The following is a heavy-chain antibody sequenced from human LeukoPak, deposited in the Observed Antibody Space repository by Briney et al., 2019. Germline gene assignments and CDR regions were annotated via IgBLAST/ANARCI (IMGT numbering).Heavy chain of an antibody. J-gene: IGHJ4*02. CDR2: ISSSSSYI. Sequence: PGGSLRLSCAASEFTFSTYGMHWVRQAPGKGLEWASSISSSSSYIYYADSVKGRFTISRDNAKNSLYLQMNGLRAEDTAVYYCARVVSGDGYNYYFDYWGQGTLVTVSS. CDR1: EFTFSTYG. V-gene: IGHV3-21*01. D-gene: IGHD5-24*01. CDR3: ARVVSGDGYNYYFDY.